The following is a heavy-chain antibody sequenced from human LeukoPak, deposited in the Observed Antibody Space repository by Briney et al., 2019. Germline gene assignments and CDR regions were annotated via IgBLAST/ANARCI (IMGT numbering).Heavy chain of an antibody. CDR3: ARFGYSGWNLEY. CDR2: INQGGSVK. Sequence: GGSLRLSCAASGFSFRDFWMTWVRQAPGKGLEWVANINQGGSVKYYVDFVKGRFTISRDDAKSSLYVQMNSLRDEDTAVYYCARFGYSGWNLEYWGQGTLVTVSS. V-gene: IGHV3-7*01. CDR1: GFSFRDFW. J-gene: IGHJ4*02. D-gene: IGHD5-12*01.